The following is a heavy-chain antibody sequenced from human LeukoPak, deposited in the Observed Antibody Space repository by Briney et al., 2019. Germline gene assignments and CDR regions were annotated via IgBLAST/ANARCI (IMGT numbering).Heavy chain of an antibody. CDR2: ISGSGGST. V-gene: IGHV3-23*01. CDR3: AKDASPTYDYIWGSYRSWGYFDY. CDR1: GFTFSSYA. D-gene: IGHD3-16*02. J-gene: IGHJ4*02. Sequence: PVGSLRLSCAASGFTFSSYAMSWVRQAPGKRLEWVLAISGSGGSTYYADSVKGRFTISRDNSKNTLYLQMNSLRAEDTAVYYCAKDASPTYDYIWGSYRSWGYFDYWGQGTLVTVSS.